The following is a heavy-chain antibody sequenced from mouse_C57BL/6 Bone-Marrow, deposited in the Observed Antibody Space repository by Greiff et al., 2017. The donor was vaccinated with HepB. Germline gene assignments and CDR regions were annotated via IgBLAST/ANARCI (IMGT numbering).Heavy chain of an antibody. Sequence: QVQLQQSGAELARPGASVKMSCKASGYTFTSYTMHWVKQRPGQGLEWIGYISRSSGYTKYKQKFKDKATLTADKSASTAYMQLSSLTSYDSAVYYCARYAYYHYYSMDYWGQGTSVTVSS. CDR1: GYTFTSYT. V-gene: IGHV1-4*01. CDR3: ARYAYYHYYSMDY. J-gene: IGHJ4*01. CDR2: ISRSSGYT. D-gene: IGHD1-1*01.